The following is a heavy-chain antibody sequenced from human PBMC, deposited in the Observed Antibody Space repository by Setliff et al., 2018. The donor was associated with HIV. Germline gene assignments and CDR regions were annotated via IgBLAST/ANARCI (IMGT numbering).Heavy chain of an antibody. Sequence: SETLSLTCTVSGGSFSSGNYYWSRIRQPAGKGLEWIGHIYSIENTNYNPSLKSRVTISVDTSKNQFSLKLRSLTAADTAVYYCAREDKYGYSSSWYGADWFDPWGQGTLVTVSS. D-gene: IGHD6-13*01. CDR3: AREDKYGYSSSWYGADWFDP. V-gene: IGHV4-61*09. CDR1: GGSFSSGNYY. CDR2: IYSIENT. J-gene: IGHJ5*02.